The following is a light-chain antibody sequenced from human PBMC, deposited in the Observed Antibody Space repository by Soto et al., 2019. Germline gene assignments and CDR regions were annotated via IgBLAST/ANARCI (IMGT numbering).Light chain of an antibody. J-gene: IGKJ1*01. Sequence: DAVLIHSPVSLPVTLGQPASISCRSTQSLVHSDGNTDLNWFHQRPGQSPRRLLYRVSNRDSGVPEKFSGSGSATNFTLKISWVEADDVGVYYCMQGTHWPRTLGQGTKIEIK. CDR2: RVS. CDR1: QSLVHSDGNTD. V-gene: IGKV2-30*02. CDR3: MQGTHWPRT.